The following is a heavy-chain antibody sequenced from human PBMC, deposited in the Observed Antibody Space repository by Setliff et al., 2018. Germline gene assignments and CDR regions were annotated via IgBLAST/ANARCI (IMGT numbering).Heavy chain of an antibody. V-gene: IGHV1-18*01. D-gene: IGHD3-22*01. J-gene: IGHJ5*02. Sequence: ASVKVSCQASGYTFTNYGITWVRQAPGQGLEWMGWINNYNFNTNYAQKLQGRVTMTTDTSTSTAYMELRSLRSDDTAMYYCARMNFYDSTAYYYAPHHWGQGTLVTVSS. CDR1: GYTFTNYG. CDR3: ARMNFYDSTAYYYAPHH. CDR2: INNYNFNT.